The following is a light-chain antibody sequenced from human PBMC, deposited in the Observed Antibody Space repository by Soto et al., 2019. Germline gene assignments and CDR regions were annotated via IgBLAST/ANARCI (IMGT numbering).Light chain of an antibody. Sequence: QPVLTQPPSASGTPGQRVTISCSGSSPNIGSNTVNWYQQLPGTAPKLLIYSNNQRPSGVPDRFSGSKSGTSASLAISGLQSEDEADYYCAAWDDSLNGRVFGGGTKLTVL. J-gene: IGLJ2*01. V-gene: IGLV1-44*01. CDR1: SPNIGSNT. CDR2: SNN. CDR3: AAWDDSLNGRV.